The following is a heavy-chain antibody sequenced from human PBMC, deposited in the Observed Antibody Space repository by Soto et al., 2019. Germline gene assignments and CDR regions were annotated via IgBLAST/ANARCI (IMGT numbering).Heavy chain of an antibody. CDR2: INSDGSST. CDR3: AREEIFGVVIDALEI. D-gene: IGHD3-3*01. V-gene: IGHV3-74*01. Sequence: EVQLLESGGGLVQPGGSLRLSCAASGFTFSRYWIHCVRQAPGKGLVWVSRINSDGSSTTYAYSVKGRFTISRDNAKNTRYLQMNSLRSEDTAVYYCAREEIFGVVIDALEIWGQGTVVTVSS. CDR1: GFTFSRYW. J-gene: IGHJ3*02.